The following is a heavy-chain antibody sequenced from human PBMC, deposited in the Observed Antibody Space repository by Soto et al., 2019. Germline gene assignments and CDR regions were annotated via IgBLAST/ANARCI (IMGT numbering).Heavy chain of an antibody. CDR1: VGSITNTYW. D-gene: IGHD3-10*01. Sequence: SATLSLTCFVSVGSITNTYWWSWVRPAPEKGLEWIGDIYYSGSTYYKPSLKSRVTISVDTSKNQFSLKLSSVTAADTAVYYCARVRPLGSGSYPLFDFWGQGTLVTVSA. J-gene: IGHJ4*02. CDR2: IYYSGST. V-gene: IGHV4-4*02. CDR3: ARVRPLGSGSYPLFDF.